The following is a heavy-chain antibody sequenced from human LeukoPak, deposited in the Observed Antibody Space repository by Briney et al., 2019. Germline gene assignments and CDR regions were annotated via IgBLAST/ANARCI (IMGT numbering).Heavy chain of an antibody. V-gene: IGHV1-2*02. J-gene: IGHJ4*02. CDR1: GYTFTGYY. CDR2: INPNSGGT. CDR3: ARERTLTSCYDY. D-gene: IGHD2-15*01. Sequence: GASVKVSCKASGYTFTGYYMHWVRQAPGQGLEWMGWINPNSGGTNYAQKFQGRVTMTRHTSISTAYMELGRLRSDDTAVYYCARERTLTSCYDYWGQGTLVTVSS.